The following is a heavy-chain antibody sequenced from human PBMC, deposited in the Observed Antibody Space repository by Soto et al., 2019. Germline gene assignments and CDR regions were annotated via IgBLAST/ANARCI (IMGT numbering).Heavy chain of an antibody. Sequence: EVQLVESGGGLVQPGGSLRLSCAASGFTFGSYPMHWVRQAPGKGLEYVSAISTNGDSTFYANSVKGRFTISRDNSKNTLYLQMGSVRAEDMGVYYCAREGMSLPRGVFDYWGQGTLVTASS. V-gene: IGHV3-64*01. CDR3: AREGMSLPRGVFDY. CDR2: ISTNGDST. D-gene: IGHD2-15*01. CDR1: GFTFGSYP. J-gene: IGHJ4*02.